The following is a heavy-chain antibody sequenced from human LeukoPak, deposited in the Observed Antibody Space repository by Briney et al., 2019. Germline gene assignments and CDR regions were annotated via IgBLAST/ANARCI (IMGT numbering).Heavy chain of an antibody. Sequence: QTGGSLRLSCAASGFTFTSYSMNWVRQAPGKGLEWVSTISGGGSTYYADSVKGRFTISRDNSKNTLYIQVNSLRAEDTAVYYCAKGGKWDVTPFDYWGQGTLVTVSS. CDR1: GFTFTSYS. V-gene: IGHV3-23*01. J-gene: IGHJ4*02. CDR3: AKGGKWDVTPFDY. D-gene: IGHD1-26*01. CDR2: ISGGGST.